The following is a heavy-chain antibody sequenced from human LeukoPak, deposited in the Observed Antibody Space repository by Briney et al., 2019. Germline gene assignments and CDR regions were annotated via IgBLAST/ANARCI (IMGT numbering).Heavy chain of an antibody. D-gene: IGHD1-7*01. Sequence: ASVKVSCKASGYTFTSYYMHWVRQAPGQGLEWMGIINPSGGSTSYAQKFQGRVTMTRDMSTSTVYMELSSLRSEDTAVYYCARDPNWNYGSPPNRLDYWGQGTLVTVSS. CDR2: INPSGGST. CDR1: GYTFTSYY. V-gene: IGHV1-46*01. CDR3: ARDPNWNYGSPPNRLDY. J-gene: IGHJ4*02.